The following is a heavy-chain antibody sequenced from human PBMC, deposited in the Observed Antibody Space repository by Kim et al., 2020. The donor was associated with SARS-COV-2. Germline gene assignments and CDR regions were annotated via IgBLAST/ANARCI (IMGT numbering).Heavy chain of an antibody. CDR2: ST. Sequence: STNYNPSLKSRVTISVDKSKNQFSLKLSSVTAADTAVYYCARYSWPAANGVWGQGTMVTVSS. V-gene: IGHV4-4*02. CDR3: ARYSWPAANGV. D-gene: IGHD2-15*01. J-gene: IGHJ3*01.